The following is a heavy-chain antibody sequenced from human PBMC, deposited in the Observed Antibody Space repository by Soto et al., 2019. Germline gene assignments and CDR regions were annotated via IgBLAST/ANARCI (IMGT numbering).Heavy chain of an antibody. J-gene: IGHJ6*02. Sequence: ASVKVSCKASGYTFTSYGISWVRQAPGQGLEWMGGISAYNGNANYAQKFQGRVTITTDESTSTAYMELSSLRSEDTAVYYCARDRRGSSGPRFYYGMDVWGQGTTVTVSS. D-gene: IGHD6-19*01. CDR2: ISAYNGNA. CDR3: ARDRRGSSGPRFYYGMDV. CDR1: GYTFTSYG. V-gene: IGHV1-18*01.